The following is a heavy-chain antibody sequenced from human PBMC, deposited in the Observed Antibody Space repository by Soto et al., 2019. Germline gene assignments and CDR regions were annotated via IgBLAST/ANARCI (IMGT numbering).Heavy chain of an antibody. CDR1: GFTFSSYG. J-gene: IGHJ4*02. V-gene: IGHV3-30*18. D-gene: IGHD3-22*01. CDR3: AKDESSYYYDSSGYTDY. CDR2: ISYDGSNK. Sequence: QVQLVESGGGVVQPGRSLRLSCAASGFTFSSYGMHWVRQAPGKGLEWVAVISYDGSNKYYADSVKGRFTISRDNSKNTLYLQMNSLRAEDTAVYYCAKDESSYYYDSSGYTDYWGQGTLVTVSS.